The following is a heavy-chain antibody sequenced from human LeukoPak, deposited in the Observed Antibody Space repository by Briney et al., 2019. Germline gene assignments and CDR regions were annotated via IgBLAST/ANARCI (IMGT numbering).Heavy chain of an antibody. CDR3: TTDPTLYYYDSSGYYPFDY. D-gene: IGHD3-22*01. CDR1: GFTLSNVW. CDR2: LKSKSDGGTT. V-gene: IGHV3-15*01. J-gene: IGHJ4*02. Sequence: GGSLRLSCAASGFTLSNVWMSWVRQAPGKGLEWVGRLKSKSDGGTTDYAASVKGRFTISRDDSKNTLYLQMNSLKTEDTAVYYCTTDPTLYYYDSSGYYPFDYWGQGALVTVSS.